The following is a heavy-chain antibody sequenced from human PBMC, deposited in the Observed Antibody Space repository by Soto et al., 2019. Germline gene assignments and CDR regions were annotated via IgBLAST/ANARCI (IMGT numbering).Heavy chain of an antibody. D-gene: IGHD2-21*02. CDR2: ISGGGGTT. J-gene: IGHJ3*01. Sequence: EVQLSESGGSWVQPGGSQRLSCAASGFTFSDYGMSWVRLAPGKGLEWVSGISGGGGTTYYADSVKGRFTIFRDTSKNTVFLQMNSLRADDTAVYYCAKGFIVVVTVLRPDDAFDVWGQGTMVTVSS. V-gene: IGHV3-23*01. CDR1: GFTFSDYG. CDR3: AKGFIVVVTVLRPDDAFDV.